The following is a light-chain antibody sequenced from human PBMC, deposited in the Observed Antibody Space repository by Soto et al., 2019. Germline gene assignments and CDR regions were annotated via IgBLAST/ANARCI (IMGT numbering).Light chain of an antibody. J-gene: IGLJ1*01. CDR3: CSYAGGSNV. CDR2: EGS. V-gene: IGLV2-23*03. Sequence: QSALTQPASVSGSPGQSITISCTGSSSDIGSYKFVSWYLQHPGKAPTLIIYEGSERPSGVSDRFSGSKSGNTASLTISGLQAEDEADYFCCSYAGGSNVFGAGTKLTVL. CDR1: SSDIGSYKF.